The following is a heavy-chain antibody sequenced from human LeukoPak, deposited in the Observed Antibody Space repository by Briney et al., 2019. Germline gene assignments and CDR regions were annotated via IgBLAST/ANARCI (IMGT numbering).Heavy chain of an antibody. D-gene: IGHD6-13*01. CDR3: ASSGYSSSWSVVY. Sequence: GGSLRLSCAASGFTFSDYYMSWIRQAPGKGLEWVSSISSSSSYIYYADSVKGRFTISRDNAKNSLYLQMNSLRAEDTAVYYCASSGYSSSWSVVYWGQGTLVTVSS. CDR2: ISSSSSYI. J-gene: IGHJ4*02. V-gene: IGHV3-11*06. CDR1: GFTFSDYY.